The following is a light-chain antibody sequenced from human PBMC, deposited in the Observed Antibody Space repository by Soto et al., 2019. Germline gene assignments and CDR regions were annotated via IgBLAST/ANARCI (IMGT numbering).Light chain of an antibody. V-gene: IGLV2-14*03. Sequence: QSVLTQPASVSGSPGQSITISCTGTSSDVGAYKYVPWYQQHPGKVPELIIYGVSNRPSGVSNRFSGSKSGNTAFLTISGLQPEDEADYYCSSFTGTTTLDVFGTGTKVTVL. J-gene: IGLJ1*01. CDR3: SSFTGTTTLDV. CDR2: GVS. CDR1: SSDVGAYKY.